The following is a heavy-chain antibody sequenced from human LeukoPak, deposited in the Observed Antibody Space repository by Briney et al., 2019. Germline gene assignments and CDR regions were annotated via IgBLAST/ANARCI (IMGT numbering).Heavy chain of an antibody. CDR2: ISGSGGTT. CDR3: AKDRYSNYGNWFDP. CDR1: GFNFSDYA. J-gene: IGHJ5*02. D-gene: IGHD4-11*01. V-gene: IGHV3-23*01. Sequence: TGGSLRLSCVASGFNFSDYAMNWVRQAPGKGLEWVSAISGSGGTTHYADSVKGRFAISRDNSKNTLSLQMSRLRHEDTARYYCAKDRYSNYGNWFDPWGQGTQVTVFS.